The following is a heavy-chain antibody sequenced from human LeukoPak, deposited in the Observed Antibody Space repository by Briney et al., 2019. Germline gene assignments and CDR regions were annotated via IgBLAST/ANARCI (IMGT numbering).Heavy chain of an antibody. CDR2: IYYSGST. CDR3: ARDSPTRITMVRGVYYYYYYMDV. D-gene: IGHD3-10*01. Sequence: SETLSLTCTVSGGSISSGSYYWSWIRQPAGKGLEWIGYIYYSGSTNYNPSLKSRVTISVDTSKNQFSLKLSSVTAADTAVYYCARDSPTRITMVRGVYYYYYYMDVWGKGTTVTVSS. J-gene: IGHJ6*03. CDR1: GGSISSGSYY. V-gene: IGHV4-61*10.